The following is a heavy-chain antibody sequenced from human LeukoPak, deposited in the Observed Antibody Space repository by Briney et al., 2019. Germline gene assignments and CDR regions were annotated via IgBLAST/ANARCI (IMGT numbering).Heavy chain of an antibody. D-gene: IGHD2-15*01. V-gene: IGHV1-8*01. CDR3: ARGYCSGSSFSSGWFDP. J-gene: IGHJ5*02. CDR2: MNPNSGNT. Sequence: ASVKVSCKASGYTFTSYDINWVRQATGQELEWMGWMNPNSGNTGYAQKFQGRVTMTRNTSISTAYMELSSLRSEDTAVYYCARGYCSGSSFSSGWFDPWGQGTLVTVSS. CDR1: GYTFTSYD.